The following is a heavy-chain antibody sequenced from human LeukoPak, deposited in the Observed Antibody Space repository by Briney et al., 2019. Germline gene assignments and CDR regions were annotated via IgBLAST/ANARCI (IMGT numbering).Heavy chain of an antibody. CDR1: GGSISSSSYY. CDR3: AICNRRTTVTTSSWFDP. Sequence: SETLSLTCTVSGGSISSSSYYWGWIRQPPGKGLEWIGSIYYSGSTYYNPSLKSRVTISVDTSKNQFSLKLSSVTAADTAVYYCAICNRRTTVTTSSWFDPWGQGTLVTVSS. D-gene: IGHD4-17*01. J-gene: IGHJ5*02. CDR2: IYYSGST. V-gene: IGHV4-39*07.